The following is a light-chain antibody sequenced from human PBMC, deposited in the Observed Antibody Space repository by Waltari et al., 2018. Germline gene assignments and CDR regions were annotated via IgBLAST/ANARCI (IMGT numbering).Light chain of an antibody. Sequence: QSALTQPASVSGSPGQSITISCTGTSSAFGGYNYVPWYQQHPGKAPKLMIYDVSNRPSGVSNRFSGSKSGNTASLTISGLQAEDEADYYCSSYTSSSTLGVVFGGGTKLTVL. V-gene: IGLV2-14*03. CDR2: DVS. CDR1: SSAFGGYNY. CDR3: SSYTSSSTLGVV. J-gene: IGLJ2*01.